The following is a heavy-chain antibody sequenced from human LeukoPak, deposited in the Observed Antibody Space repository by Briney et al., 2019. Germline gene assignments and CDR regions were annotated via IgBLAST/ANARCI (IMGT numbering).Heavy chain of an antibody. CDR2: ISYDGSNK. Sequence: LSGGSLRLSCAASGFTFSSYAMHWVRQAPGKGLEWVAVISYDGSNKYYADSVKGRFTISRDNSKNTLYLQMNSLRAEDTAVYYCARVYNYYDSSGPIDYWGQGTLVTVSS. V-gene: IGHV3-30*04. D-gene: IGHD3-22*01. CDR1: GFTFSSYA. CDR3: ARVYNYYDSSGPIDY. J-gene: IGHJ4*02.